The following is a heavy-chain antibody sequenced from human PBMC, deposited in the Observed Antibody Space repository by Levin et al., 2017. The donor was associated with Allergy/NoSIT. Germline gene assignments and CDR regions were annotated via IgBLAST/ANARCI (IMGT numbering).Heavy chain of an antibody. CDR3: AREDGSTFDF. J-gene: IGHJ4*02. CDR2: IYYSGST. Sequence: LRLSCTVSGGSISGGGYHWTWIRQHPEKGLEWIGYIYYSGSTFYNPSLKSRLMISVDTSKNQFSLNVSSVTAADTAVYSCAREDGSTFDFWGQGALVTVAS. CDR1: GGSISGGGYH. D-gene: IGHD2-2*03. V-gene: IGHV4-31*03.